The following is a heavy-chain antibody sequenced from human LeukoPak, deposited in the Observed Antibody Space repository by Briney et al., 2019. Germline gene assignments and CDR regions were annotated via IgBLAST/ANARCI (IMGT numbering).Heavy chain of an antibody. J-gene: IGHJ6*02. V-gene: IGHV3-30-3*01. D-gene: IGHD1-1*01. CDR1: GFTFSSYA. Sequence: GGSLRLSCAASGFTFSSYAMHWVRQAPGKGLEWVAVISYDGSNKYYADPVKGRFTISRDNAKNSLYLQMNSLRAEDTAVYYCARDKMETGMDVWGQGTTVTVSS. CDR3: ARDKMETGMDV. CDR2: ISYDGSNK.